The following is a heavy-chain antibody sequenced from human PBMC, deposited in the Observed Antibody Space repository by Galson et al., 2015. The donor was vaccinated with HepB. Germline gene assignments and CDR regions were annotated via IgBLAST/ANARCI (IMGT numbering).Heavy chain of an antibody. CDR1: GFTFSSRG. Sequence: SLRLSCATSGFTFSSRGMHWVRQAPGKGLEWVAVIWYDGSKKYYADSVKGRFTISRDNSEDTLYLQMNGLRAEDTAMYYCASNVVPPSRHDTYYYDSSGYPYNWFDPWGQGTLVTVSS. V-gene: IGHV3-33*01. CDR2: IWYDGSKK. CDR3: ASNVVPPSRHDTYYYDSSGYPYNWFDP. D-gene: IGHD3-22*01. J-gene: IGHJ5*02.